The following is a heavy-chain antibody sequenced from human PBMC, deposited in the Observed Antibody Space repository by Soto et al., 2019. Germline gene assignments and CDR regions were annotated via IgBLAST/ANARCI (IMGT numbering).Heavy chain of an antibody. CDR2: IYYIGST. D-gene: IGHD6-19*01. V-gene: IGHV4-59*08. Sequence: SEPLSLTCTVSGGPISSYYWSWIRQPPGKGLEWIGYIYYIGSTNYNPSLKSRVTISVDTSKNQFSLKLSSVTAADTAVYYCARQSAAGTFGYYYYMDVWGKGTTVT. CDR1: GGPISSYY. CDR3: ARQSAAGTFGYYYYMDV. J-gene: IGHJ6*03.